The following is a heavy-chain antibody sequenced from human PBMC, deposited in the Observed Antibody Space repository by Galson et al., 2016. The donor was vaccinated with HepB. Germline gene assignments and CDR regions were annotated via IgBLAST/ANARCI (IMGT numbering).Heavy chain of an antibody. J-gene: IGHJ6*02. CDR1: SGSVSSGGYY. D-gene: IGHD2/OR15-2a*01. CDR3: ARDEGFYNGMDV. CDR2: IQNPGST. Sequence: SETLSLTCTVSSGSVSSGGYYWSWVRQSPGKGLEWIGYIQNPGSTNYNPSLKGRVTISIDRSKNQFFLELTSVTAADTAVYYCARDEGFYNGMDVWGQGNTVTVSS. V-gene: IGHV4-61*08.